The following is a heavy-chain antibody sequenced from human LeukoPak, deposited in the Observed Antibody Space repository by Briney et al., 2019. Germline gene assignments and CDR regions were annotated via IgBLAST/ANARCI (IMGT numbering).Heavy chain of an antibody. D-gene: IGHD1-26*01. CDR2: ISGSGRST. CDR3: AKSVVNSGTYIPFDY. V-gene: IGHV3-23*01. Sequence: GRSLTLSCAASGFTFSTYAMHWVRQAPGKGLEWVSVISGSGRSTYYADSVKGRFTISRDKSTNTVYLQMSSLRAEDTAFYYCAKSVVNSGTYIPFDYWGQGTLVTVSS. J-gene: IGHJ4*02. CDR1: GFTFSTYA.